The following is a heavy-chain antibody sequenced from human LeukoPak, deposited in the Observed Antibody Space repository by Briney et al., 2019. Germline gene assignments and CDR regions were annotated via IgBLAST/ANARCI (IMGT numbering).Heavy chain of an antibody. D-gene: IGHD6-13*01. CDR3: AKDSLKGIAAAGTGWFDS. V-gene: IGHV3-23*01. J-gene: IGHJ5*01. CDR1: GLTFSSYA. Sequence: GGSLRLSCAASGLTFSSYAMSWVRQAPGKGLEWVSGISGSGISTLYADSVQGRFIISRDNSNNTLYLEMNNLRAEDTAVYYSAKDSLKGIAAAGTGWFDSWGQGALVTVSS. CDR2: ISGSGIST.